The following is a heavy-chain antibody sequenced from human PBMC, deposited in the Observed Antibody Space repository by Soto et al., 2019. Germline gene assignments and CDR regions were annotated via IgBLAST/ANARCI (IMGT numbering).Heavy chain of an antibody. CDR2: ISLYSDGT. CDR3: ARVVPGAEAWFGP. J-gene: IGHJ5*02. CDR1: GYTFSNYG. Sequence: ASVKVSCKTSGYTFSNYGITWVRQAPGQPLEWLGWISLYSDGTNYAQKFQGRVSTTTDTSTTTAYMELRSLRSDDTAVYYCARVVPGAEAWFGPWGQGTLVTVSS. V-gene: IGHV1-18*01. D-gene: IGHD2-2*01.